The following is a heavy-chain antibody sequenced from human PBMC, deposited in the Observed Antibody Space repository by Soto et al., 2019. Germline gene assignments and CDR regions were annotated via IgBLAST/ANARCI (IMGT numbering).Heavy chain of an antibody. CDR1: GYTLTELS. Sequence: ASVKVSCKVSGYTLTELSMHWVRQAPGKGLEWMGRFDPEDGETIYAQRFQGRVTMTEDTSTDTAYMELSSLRSDDTAVYYCARDLVSYYDFWSGYFPALGYGMDVWGQGTTVTVSS. CDR3: ARDLVSYYDFWSGYFPALGYGMDV. D-gene: IGHD3-3*01. V-gene: IGHV1-24*01. CDR2: FDPEDGET. J-gene: IGHJ6*02.